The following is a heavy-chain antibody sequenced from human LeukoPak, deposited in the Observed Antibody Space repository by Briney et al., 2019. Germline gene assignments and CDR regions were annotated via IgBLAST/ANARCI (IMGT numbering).Heavy chain of an antibody. CDR3: AREKMITFGGVLNWFDP. D-gene: IGHD3-16*01. J-gene: IGHJ5*02. Sequence: GSSVKVSCKASGGTFSSYAISWVRQAPGQGLEWMGGIIPIFGTANYAQKFQGRVTITTDESTSTAYMELSSLRSEDTAVYYCAREKMITFGGVLNWFDPWGQGTLVTVSS. CDR2: IIPIFGTA. CDR1: GGTFSSYA. V-gene: IGHV1-69*05.